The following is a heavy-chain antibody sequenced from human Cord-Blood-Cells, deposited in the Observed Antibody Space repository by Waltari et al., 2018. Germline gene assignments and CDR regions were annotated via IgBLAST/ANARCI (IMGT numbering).Heavy chain of an antibody. CDR3: AHELDDAFDI. CDR2: MNPNSGNT. V-gene: IGHV1-8*03. CDR1: GYTFTSYD. J-gene: IGHJ3*02. Sequence: QVQLVQSGAEVKKPGDSVKVACKACGYTFTSYDLNWVRQATGQGLEWMGWMNPNSGNTGYAQKFQGRVTITRNTSISTAYMELSSLRSEDTAVYYCAHELDDAFDIWGQGTMVTVSS. D-gene: IGHD1-1*01.